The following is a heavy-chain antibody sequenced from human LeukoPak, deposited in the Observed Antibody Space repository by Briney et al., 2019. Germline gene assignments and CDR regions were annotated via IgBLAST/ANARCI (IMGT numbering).Heavy chain of an antibody. Sequence: GGSLRLSCAASGFNLNSYDIRWVRQTPGKGLEWVAFIRYDGGDKYYVDSVKGRFTISRDNSRNTLYLQMNSLTADNTAVYYCANDGGGEYWPDYFDYWGQGTLV. V-gene: IGHV3-30*02. J-gene: IGHJ4*01. CDR2: IRYDGGDK. CDR1: GFNLNSYD. D-gene: IGHD2-15*01. CDR3: ANDGGGEYWPDYFDY.